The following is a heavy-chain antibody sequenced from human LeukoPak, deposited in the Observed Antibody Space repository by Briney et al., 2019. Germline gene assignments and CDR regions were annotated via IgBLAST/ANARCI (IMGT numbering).Heavy chain of an antibody. V-gene: IGHV3-49*04. D-gene: IGHD4-17*01. CDR2: IRNRIHGRTS. CDR1: GFTFGDYA. CDR3: ARGGVNDHGDGQYFER. Sequence: PGGSLRLSCTSFGFTFGDYAISWVRQAPGKGLEWVGFIRNRIHGRTSVYAASVEGRFTISRDDSESVAYLQMNSLKTEDTAVYFCARGGVNDHGDGQYFERWGQGTLVTVSS. J-gene: IGHJ1*01.